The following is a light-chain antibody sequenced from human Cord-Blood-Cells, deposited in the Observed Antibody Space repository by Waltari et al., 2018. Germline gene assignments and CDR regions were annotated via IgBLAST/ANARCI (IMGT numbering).Light chain of an antibody. CDR2: EVS. CDR1: SRDGGCYNY. Sequence: QSALTQPARVSGSPGQSITHPFPGTSRDGGCYNYVSWYQQHPGNAPQLMIYEVSNPPSGVSNRFSGSKSGNTASLTISGLQAEDEADYYCSSYTSSSTLYVFGTGTKVTVL. V-gene: IGLV2-14*01. J-gene: IGLJ1*01. CDR3: SSYTSSSTLYV.